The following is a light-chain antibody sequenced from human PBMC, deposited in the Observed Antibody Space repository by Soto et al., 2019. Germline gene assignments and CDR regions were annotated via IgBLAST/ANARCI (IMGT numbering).Light chain of an antibody. CDR3: SSYTTSNTRQIV. CDR2: DVS. CDR1: TSDVGGYNY. V-gene: IGLV2-14*03. J-gene: IGLJ1*01. Sequence: QSVLTQPASVSGSPGQSITISRTGTTSDVGGYNYVSWYQHHPGKAPKLMIYDVSNRPSGISNRFSGSKSGNTASLTISGLQPEDEGDYYCSSYTTSNTRQIVFGTGTKLTVL.